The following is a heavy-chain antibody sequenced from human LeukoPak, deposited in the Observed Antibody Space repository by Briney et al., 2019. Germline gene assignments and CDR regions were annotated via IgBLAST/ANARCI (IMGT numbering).Heavy chain of an antibody. CDR2: IYSGGST. V-gene: IGHV3-53*01. Sequence: GGSLRLSCAASGFTVSSNYMSWVRQAPGKGLEWVSVIYSGGSTYYADSVKGRFTISRDNSKNTLYLQMNSLRAEDTTVYYCVRGDYGDYTLFDYWGQGTLVTVSS. J-gene: IGHJ4*02. CDR3: VRGDYGDYTLFDY. CDR1: GFTVSSNY. D-gene: IGHD4-17*01.